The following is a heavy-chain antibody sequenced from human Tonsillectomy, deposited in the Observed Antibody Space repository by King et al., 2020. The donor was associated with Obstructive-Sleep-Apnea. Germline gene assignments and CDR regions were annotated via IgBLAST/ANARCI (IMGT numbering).Heavy chain of an antibody. Sequence: VQLQESGPGLVKPSQTLSLTCTVSGGSISSGGYYWSWIRQHPGKGLEWIGYIYYSGSTYYNPSLKSRVTMSVETSKNQFSLKLSSVTAADTAVYYCARAGSWGTVPDFDYWGQGTLVTVSS. J-gene: IGHJ4*02. V-gene: IGHV4-31*03. CDR1: GGSISSGGYY. CDR2: IYYSGST. D-gene: IGHD3-16*01. CDR3: ARAGSWGTVPDFDY.